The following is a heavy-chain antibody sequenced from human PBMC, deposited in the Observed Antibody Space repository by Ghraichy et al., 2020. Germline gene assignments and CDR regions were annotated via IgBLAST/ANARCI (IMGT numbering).Heavy chain of an antibody. Sequence: SETLSLTCTVSGGSISSSIYYWGWIRQPPGKGLEWLGYIYYSGSSYYNPSLKSRVTISVDSSKNHFSLQLSSVTAADTALYYCARYVCSSTKCPSFASWGQGTLVTVSS. D-gene: IGHD2-2*01. V-gene: IGHV4-39*02. CDR1: GGSISSSIYY. J-gene: IGHJ4*02. CDR2: IYYSGSS. CDR3: ARYVCSSTKCPSFAS.